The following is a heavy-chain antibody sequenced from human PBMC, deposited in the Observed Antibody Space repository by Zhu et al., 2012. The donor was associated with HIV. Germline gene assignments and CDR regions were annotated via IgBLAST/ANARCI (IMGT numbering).Heavy chain of an antibody. CDR3: ARLRDTSGYYYPFDY. J-gene: IGHJ4*02. V-gene: IGHV4-59*11. CDR2: VYYTGTT. D-gene: IGHD3-22*01. Sequence: QVQLQESGPGLVKPSETLSLTCNVSGGSTSSHYWSWIRQPPGKGLEWIGYVYYTGTTNYNPSLKSRVTISLDMSKNQFSLKLTSVTAADTAVYYCARLRDTSGYYYPFDYWGQGTLVTVSS. CDR1: GGSTSSHY.